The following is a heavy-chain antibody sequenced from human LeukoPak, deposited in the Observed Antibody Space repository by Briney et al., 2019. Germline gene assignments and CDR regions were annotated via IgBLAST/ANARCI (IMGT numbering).Heavy chain of an antibody. CDR3: ARFSDFWSGRDY. J-gene: IGHJ4*02. CDR1: GFTVSSNY. V-gene: IGHV3-11*06. Sequence: GGSLRLSCAASGFTVSSNYMSWVRQAPGKGLEWVSYISSSSSYTNYADSVKGRFTISRDNAKNSLYLQMNSLRAEDTAVYYCARFSDFWSGRDYWGQGTLVTVSS. CDR2: ISSSSSYT. D-gene: IGHD3-3*01.